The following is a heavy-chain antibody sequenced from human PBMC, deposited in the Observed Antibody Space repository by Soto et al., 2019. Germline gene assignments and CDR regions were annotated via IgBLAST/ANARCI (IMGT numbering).Heavy chain of an antibody. D-gene: IGHD6-13*01. J-gene: IGHJ5*02. CDR3: AKGQQLVSPWFDP. CDR2: ISYDGSNK. Sequence: QVQLVESGGGVVQPGRSLRLSCAASGFTFSSYGMHWVRQAPGKGLEWVAVISYDGSNKYYADSVKGRFTISRDNSKNTLYLQMNSLRAEDTAVYYCAKGQQLVSPWFDPWGQGTLVTVSS. V-gene: IGHV3-30*18. CDR1: GFTFSSYG.